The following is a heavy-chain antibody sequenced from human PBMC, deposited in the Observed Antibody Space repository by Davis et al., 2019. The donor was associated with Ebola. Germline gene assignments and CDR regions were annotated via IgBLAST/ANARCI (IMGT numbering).Heavy chain of an antibody. V-gene: IGHV3-30-3*01. CDR3: ARDSDDYSFDY. D-gene: IGHD4-11*01. Sequence: GGSLRLSCTASGFTFSTYSIHWIRQAPGKGLEWVAITSYDGSNKYYADSVKGRFTISRDNSKNTVYLQMNSLRPEDTAVYYCARDSDDYSFDYWGQGTLVTVSS. CDR2: TSYDGSNK. CDR1: GFTFSTYS. J-gene: IGHJ4*02.